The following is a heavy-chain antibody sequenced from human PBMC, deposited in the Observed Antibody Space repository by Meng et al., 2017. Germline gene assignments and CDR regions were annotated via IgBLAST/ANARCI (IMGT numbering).Heavy chain of an antibody. CDR1: GGSISSYY. J-gene: IGHJ4*02. CDR3: ERDRVGYSYGFLYYFAY. D-gene: IGHD5-18*01. V-gene: IGHV4-59*01. Sequence: SETLSLTCTVSGGSISSYYWSWIRQPPGKGLEWIGYIYYSGSTNYNPSLKSRVTISVDTSKNQFSLKLSSVTAADTAVYYCERDRVGYSYGFLYYFAYWGQGTLVTVSS. CDR2: IYYSGST.